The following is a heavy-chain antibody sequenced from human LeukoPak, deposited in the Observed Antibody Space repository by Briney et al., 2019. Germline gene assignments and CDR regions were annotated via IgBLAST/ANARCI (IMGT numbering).Heavy chain of an antibody. CDR2: IYYSGST. Sequence: SETLSLTCTVSGASMSRYYWSWIRQPPGKGLEWIGHIYYSGSTNYNPSLKNRVSISVDTSRNQFSLKLSSVTAADTAVYYCARAGRDYSTSSLGYWGQGTLVTVSS. D-gene: IGHD6-6*01. CDR3: ARAGRDYSTSSLGY. CDR1: GASMSRYY. V-gene: IGHV4-59*01. J-gene: IGHJ4*02.